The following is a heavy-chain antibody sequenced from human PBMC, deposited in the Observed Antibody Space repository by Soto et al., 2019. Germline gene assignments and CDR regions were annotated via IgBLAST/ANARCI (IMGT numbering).Heavy chain of an antibody. D-gene: IGHD3-3*01. J-gene: IGHJ5*02. V-gene: IGHV3-53*01. CDR2: LYTEGTT. CDR3: ARDPDNYDFWSLAWFDP. Sequence: GGSLGLCSVACGLTVSHKYMAGVRKATEMGLEWVSILYTEGTTYYADSVKGRFTISRDNAKNSLYLQMDSLRAEDTAVYYCARDPDNYDFWSLAWFDPWGQGTLVTVSS. CDR1: GLTVSHKY.